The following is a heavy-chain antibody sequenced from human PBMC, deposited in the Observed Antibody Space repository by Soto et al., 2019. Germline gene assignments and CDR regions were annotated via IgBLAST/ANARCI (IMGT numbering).Heavy chain of an antibody. Sequence: QVQLQESGPGLVKPSQTLSLTCTVSGGSISSGDYYWSWIRQHPGKGLEWIRYIYYSGSTYYNPSLKTRPTISEETSENQCPRKLSSATAADTAVNYCPRCSSGSREGFGTWGPGTLVTGSS. CDR2: IYYSGST. J-gene: IGHJ5*02. CDR3: PRCSSGSREGFGT. D-gene: IGHD2-15*01. CDR1: GGSISSGDYY. V-gene: IGHV4-31*03.